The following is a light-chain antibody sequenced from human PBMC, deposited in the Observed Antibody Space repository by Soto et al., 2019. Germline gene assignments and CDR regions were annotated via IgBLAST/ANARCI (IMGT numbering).Light chain of an antibody. CDR3: QQRGSWPPLA. Sequence: VLTQSPATLSLSPGERATLSCRASQSVNSYLAWYQQTPGQAPRLLIYDASNRATGIPARFSGSGSGTDFTLTISSLEPEDFAVYYCQQRGSWPPLAFGGGTKVDIK. V-gene: IGKV3-11*01. J-gene: IGKJ4*01. CDR2: DAS. CDR1: QSVNSY.